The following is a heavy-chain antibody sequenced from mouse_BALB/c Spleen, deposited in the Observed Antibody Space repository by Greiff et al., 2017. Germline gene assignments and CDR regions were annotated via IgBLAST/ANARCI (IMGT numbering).Heavy chain of an antibody. J-gene: IGHJ3*01. CDR2: IRNKANGYTT. D-gene: IGHD2-10*02. CDR1: GFTFTDYY. CDR3: ARDIGYGNPAWFAY. V-gene: IGHV7-3*02. Sequence: EVKLMESGGGLVQPGGSLRLSCATSGFTFTDYYMSWVRQPPGKALEWLGFIRNKANGYTTEYSASVKGRFTISRDNSQSILYLQMNTLRAEDSATYYCARDIGYGNPAWFAYWGQGTLVTVSA.